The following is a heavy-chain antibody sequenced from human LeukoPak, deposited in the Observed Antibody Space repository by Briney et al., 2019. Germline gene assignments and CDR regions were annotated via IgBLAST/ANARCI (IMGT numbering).Heavy chain of an antibody. V-gene: IGHV4-59*12. CDR3: ARGMRYCSGGSCYSKYSYGLDV. CDR2: IYYSGST. D-gene: IGHD2-15*01. J-gene: IGHJ6*02. Sequence: SETLSLTRTVSGGSISSYYWSWIRQPPGKGLEWIGYIYYSGSTNYNPSLKSRVTISVDTSKNQFSLKLSSVTAADTAVYYCARGMRYCSGGSCYSKYSYGLDVWGQGTTVTVSS. CDR1: GGSISSYY.